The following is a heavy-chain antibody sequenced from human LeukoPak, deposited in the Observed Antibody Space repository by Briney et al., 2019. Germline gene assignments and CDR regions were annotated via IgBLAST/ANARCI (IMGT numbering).Heavy chain of an antibody. CDR3: ARDAMTTVTTGDAFDI. D-gene: IGHD4-17*01. CDR1: GGTFSSYA. CDR2: IIPIFGTA. V-gene: IGHV1-69*05. Sequence: SVKVSCKASGGTFSSYAISWVRQAPGQGLEWMGRIIPIFGTANYAQKFQGRVTITTDESTSTAYMELSSLRSEDTAVYYCARDAMTTVTTGDAFDIWGQGTMVTVSS. J-gene: IGHJ3*02.